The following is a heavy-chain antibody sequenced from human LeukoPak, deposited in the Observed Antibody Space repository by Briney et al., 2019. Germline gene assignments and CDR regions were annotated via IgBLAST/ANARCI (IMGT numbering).Heavy chain of an antibody. CDR3: ARLYSYGFRYAFDI. CDR1: GGSISSYY. D-gene: IGHD5-18*01. Sequence: PSETLSLTCTVSGGSISSYYWSWIRQPSGKGLEWIGYIYYSGSTNYNPSLKSRVTISVDTSKNQFSLKLSSVTAADTAVYYCARLYSYGFRYAFDIWGQGTMVTVSS. J-gene: IGHJ3*02. CDR2: IYYSGST. V-gene: IGHV4-59*08.